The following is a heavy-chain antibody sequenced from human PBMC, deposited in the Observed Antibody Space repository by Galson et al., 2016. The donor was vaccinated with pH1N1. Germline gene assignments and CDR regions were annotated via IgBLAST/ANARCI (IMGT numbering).Heavy chain of an antibody. Sequence: SETLSLTCTVSGGSISTATYFWSWIRQPAGKGLEWIGEVNPSGSTIYNPSLNSRVIISADTSRNQFSLKLTSVTAADTAVYFCARVDFGGKLGDWGQGTQVTVSS. CDR1: GGSISTATYF. J-gene: IGHJ4*02. CDR3: ARVDFGGKLGD. CDR2: VNPSGST. D-gene: IGHD1-26*01. V-gene: IGHV4-61*10.